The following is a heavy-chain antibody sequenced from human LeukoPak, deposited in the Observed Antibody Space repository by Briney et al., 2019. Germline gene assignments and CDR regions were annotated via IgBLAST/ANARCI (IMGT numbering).Heavy chain of an antibody. CDR2: IRYDGSNK. J-gene: IGHJ4*02. CDR3: AKDHPYYFDY. CDR1: GFTFSSYG. Sequence: PGGSLRLSCAASGFTFSSYGMHWVRQAPGKGLEWVAFIRYDGSNKYYADSVKGRFTISRDNSKNTLYLQMNSQRAEDTAVYYCAKDHPYYFDYWGQGTLVTVSS. V-gene: IGHV3-30*02.